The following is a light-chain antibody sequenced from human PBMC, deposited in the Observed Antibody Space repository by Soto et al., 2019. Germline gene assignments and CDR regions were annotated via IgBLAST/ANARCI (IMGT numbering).Light chain of an antibody. Sequence: QSALTQPRSVSGSPGQSVSISCTGTSSDVGRYSYVSWYQQHPGKAPKLMICDVSERPSGVPDRFSGSKSGNTASLTISGLQAEDEADYYCCSYAGTYTGVFGTGTKVTVL. CDR1: SSDVGRYSY. CDR2: DVS. CDR3: CSYAGTYTGV. V-gene: IGLV2-11*01. J-gene: IGLJ1*01.